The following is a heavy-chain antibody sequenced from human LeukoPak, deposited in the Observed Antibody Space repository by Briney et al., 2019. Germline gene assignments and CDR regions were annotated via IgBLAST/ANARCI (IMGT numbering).Heavy chain of an antibody. CDR3: ARAGIAVAALGDY. CDR1: GGSFSGYY. D-gene: IGHD6-19*01. V-gene: IGHV4-34*01. J-gene: IGHJ4*02. CDR2: INHSGST. Sequence: SETLSLTCAVYGGSFSGYYWSWIRQPPGKGLEWIGEINHSGSTNYNPSLKSRVTISVDTSKNQFSLKLSSVTAADTAVYYCARAGIAVAALGDYWGQGTLVTVSS.